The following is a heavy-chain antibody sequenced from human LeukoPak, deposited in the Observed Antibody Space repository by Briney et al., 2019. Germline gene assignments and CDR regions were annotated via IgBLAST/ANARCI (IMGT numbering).Heavy chain of an antibody. Sequence: GGSLRLSCAASGFTFSGSAMHWVRQAPGKGLEWVSYISSSSSTIYYADSVKGRFTISRDNAKNSLYLQMNSLRAEDTAVYYCARDRGQQQLVPEYFQHWGQGTLVTVSS. D-gene: IGHD6-13*01. CDR2: ISSSSSTI. CDR1: GFTFSGSA. CDR3: ARDRGQQQLVPEYFQH. J-gene: IGHJ1*01. V-gene: IGHV3-48*04.